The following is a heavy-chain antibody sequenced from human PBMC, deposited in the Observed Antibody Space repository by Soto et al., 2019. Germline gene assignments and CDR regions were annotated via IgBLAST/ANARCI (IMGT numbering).Heavy chain of an antibody. D-gene: IGHD1-26*01. CDR2: LSGSGGTT. Sequence: GGSLRLSCVASGFTFSSYAMSWVRQTPGKGLEWVSTLSGSGGTTYYVDSVKGRFTISRDNSKNTLYVQMNSLRAEDTALYYCARSPQPTRGIHWYFDLWGRGILVTVSS. CDR1: GFTFSSYA. V-gene: IGHV3-23*01. J-gene: IGHJ2*01. CDR3: ARSPQPTRGIHWYFDL.